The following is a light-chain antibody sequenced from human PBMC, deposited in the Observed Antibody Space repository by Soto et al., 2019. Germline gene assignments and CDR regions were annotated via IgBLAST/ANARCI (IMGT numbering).Light chain of an antibody. V-gene: IGLV1-47*01. CDR1: SANIGRNY. CDR3: AAWDDTVSGLV. Sequence: QSVLTQSPSASGTPGQRVTISWSGSSANIGRNYVYWYQQFPGTAPRLLMYRADQRPSGVPDRFSGSKSGTSASLAISGLRSEDEAAYYCAAWDDTVSGLVFGGGTKLTVL. J-gene: IGLJ2*01. CDR2: RAD.